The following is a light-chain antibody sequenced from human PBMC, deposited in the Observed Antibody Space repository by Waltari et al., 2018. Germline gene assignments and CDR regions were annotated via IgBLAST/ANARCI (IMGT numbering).Light chain of an antibody. CDR2: DVN. V-gene: IGLV2-14*03. CDR1: SSDVGAYNY. J-gene: IGLJ3*02. Sequence: HSALAQPASVYGSPGQSISISCTGTSSDVGAYNYVSWYQQHPGKAPRLMIYDVNNRPSGVSNRFSGSKSGNTASLTISGLQAEDEADYYCSSFTTTNSWVFGGGTKLTVL. CDR3: SSFTTTNSWV.